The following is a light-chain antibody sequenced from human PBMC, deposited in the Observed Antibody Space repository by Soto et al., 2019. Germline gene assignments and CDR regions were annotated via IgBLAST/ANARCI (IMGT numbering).Light chain of an antibody. V-gene: IGKV3-11*01. Sequence: EIVWTQSPATLSLSPGERATISCRASPSVSSHLAWFQQRPGHAPRLLIYDASNRATGIPARFSGRGSGTDFTLTISSLEPEDFAVYYCQQRSSAITFGQGTRLEIK. CDR2: DAS. J-gene: IGKJ5*01. CDR3: QQRSSAIT. CDR1: PSVSSH.